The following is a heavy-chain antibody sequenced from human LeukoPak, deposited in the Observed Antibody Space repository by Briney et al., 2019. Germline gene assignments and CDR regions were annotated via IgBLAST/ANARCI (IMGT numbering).Heavy chain of an antibody. CDR3: RAILTGYYEYYFDY. CDR1: GFTVSSNY. V-gene: IGHV3-23*01. D-gene: IGHD3-9*01. J-gene: IGHJ4*02. Sequence: QPGGSLRLSCAASGFTVSSNYMSWVRQAPGKGLEWVSAISGSGGSTYYADSVKGRFTISRDNSKNTLYLQMNSLRAEDTAVYYCRAILTGYYEYYFDYWGQGTLVTVSS. CDR2: ISGSGGST.